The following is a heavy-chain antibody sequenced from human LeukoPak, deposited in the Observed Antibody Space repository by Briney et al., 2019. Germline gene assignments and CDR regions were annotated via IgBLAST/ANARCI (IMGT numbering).Heavy chain of an antibody. CDR2: IWYDGSNK. Sequence: GGSLRLSCAASGSTFSSYGMHWVRQAPGKGLEWVAVIWYDGSNKYYADSVKGRFTISRDNSKNTLYLQMNSLRAEDTAVYYCARDRFGGSLDYWGQGTLVTVSS. CDR1: GSTFSSYG. J-gene: IGHJ4*02. V-gene: IGHV3-33*01. CDR3: ARDRFGGSLDY. D-gene: IGHD2-15*01.